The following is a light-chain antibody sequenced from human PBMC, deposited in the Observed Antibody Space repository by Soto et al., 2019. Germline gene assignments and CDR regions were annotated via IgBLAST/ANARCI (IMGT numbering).Light chain of an antibody. CDR1: QSVSSNY. Sequence: EIVLTQSPGALSSSPGETITLSCRASQSVSSNYLAWYQQKPGQAPRLLVYGASSGATGIPDRFNGSGSGTDFTLTIIRLEPEDFAVYYCQQYGATLWTFGQGTKVDIK. CDR2: GAS. CDR3: QQYGATLWT. V-gene: IGKV3-20*01. J-gene: IGKJ1*01.